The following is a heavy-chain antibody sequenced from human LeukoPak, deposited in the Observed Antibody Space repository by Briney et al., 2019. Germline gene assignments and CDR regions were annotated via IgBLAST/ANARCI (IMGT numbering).Heavy chain of an antibody. CDR2: IYYSGST. CDR3: ARPTGYSSGPWYD. CDR1: GGSISSYY. V-gene: IGHV4-59*01. J-gene: IGHJ4*02. D-gene: IGHD6-19*01. Sequence: SETLSLTCTVSGGSISSYYWSWIRQPPGKGLEWIGYIYYSGSTNYNPSLKSRVTISVDTSKNQFSLKLSSVTAADTAVYYCARPTGYSSGPWYDWGQGTLVTVFS.